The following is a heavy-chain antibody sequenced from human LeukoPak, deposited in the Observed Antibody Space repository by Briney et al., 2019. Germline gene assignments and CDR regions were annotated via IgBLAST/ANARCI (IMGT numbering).Heavy chain of an antibody. D-gene: IGHD6-13*01. CDR3: ARDYSSSWLSVYFYYFDY. Sequence: GGSLRLSCAASGFTFSNAWMNWVRQAPGKGLEWVSYISSSSSTIYYADSVKGRFTISRDNAKNSLYLQMNSLRDEDTAVYYCARDYSSSWLSVYFYYFDYWGQGTLVTVSS. CDR2: ISSSSSTI. J-gene: IGHJ4*02. V-gene: IGHV3-48*02. CDR1: GFTFSNAW.